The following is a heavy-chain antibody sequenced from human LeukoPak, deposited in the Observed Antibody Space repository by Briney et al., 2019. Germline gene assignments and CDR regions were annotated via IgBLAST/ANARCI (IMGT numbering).Heavy chain of an antibody. Sequence: GGSLRLSCVASGFTFSSYAMSWVRQAPGKGLEWVSVIYSDGSTYYADSVKGRFTISRDNSKNTLYLQMNSLRAEDTAVYYCARDRSRKYYYYGMDVWGQGTTVTVSS. J-gene: IGHJ6*02. V-gene: IGHV3-66*01. D-gene: IGHD6-13*01. CDR1: GFTFSSYA. CDR2: IYSDGST. CDR3: ARDRSRKYYYYGMDV.